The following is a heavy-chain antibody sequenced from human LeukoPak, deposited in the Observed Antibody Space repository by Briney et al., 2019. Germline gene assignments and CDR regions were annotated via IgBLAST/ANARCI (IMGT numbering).Heavy chain of an antibody. J-gene: IGHJ4*02. D-gene: IGHD6-6*01. CDR3: AREDRSSSRYFDY. CDR2: SYYSGST. CDR1: GGSISSGGYY. Sequence: KSSETLSLTCTVSGGSISSGGYYWSWIRQHPGKGLEWIGYSYYSGSTYYNPSLKSRVTISVDTSKNQFSLKLSSVTAADTAVYYCAREDRSSSRYFDYWGQGTLVTVSS. V-gene: IGHV4-31*03.